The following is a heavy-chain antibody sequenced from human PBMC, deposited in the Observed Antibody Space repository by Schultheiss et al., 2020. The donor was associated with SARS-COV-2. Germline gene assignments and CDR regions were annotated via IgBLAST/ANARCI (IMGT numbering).Heavy chain of an antibody. CDR1: GFTFSSYG. CDR3: ASGELVYSSGWYSGFDY. Sequence: GGSLRLSCAASGFTFSSYGMHWVRQAPGKGLEWVAVISYDGSNKYYADSVKGRFTISRDNSKNTLYLQMNSLRAEDTAVYYCASGELVYSSGWYSGFDYWGQGTLVTVSS. CDR2: ISYDGSNK. J-gene: IGHJ4*02. V-gene: IGHV3-30*03. D-gene: IGHD6-19*01.